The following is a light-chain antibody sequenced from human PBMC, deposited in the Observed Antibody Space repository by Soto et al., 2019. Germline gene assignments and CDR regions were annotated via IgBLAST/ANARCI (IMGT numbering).Light chain of an antibody. V-gene: IGKV3-20*01. Sequence: EIVLTQSPGTLSLSPGERATLSCRASQSISSSYLAWYQQKSGQAPRLLIYGASSRATGVPDRFSGVGAGTKFSLIISRLVAEDFAVYYCHQYGSSPPITFGQGTRLEI. CDR2: GAS. CDR3: HQYGSSPPIT. J-gene: IGKJ5*01. CDR1: QSISSSY.